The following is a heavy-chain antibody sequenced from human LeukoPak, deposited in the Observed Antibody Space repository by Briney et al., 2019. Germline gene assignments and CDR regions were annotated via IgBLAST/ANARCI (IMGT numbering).Heavy chain of an antibody. CDR3: AKDYYGSSGYILYYYYYGMDV. J-gene: IGHJ6*02. V-gene: IGHV3-30*18. D-gene: IGHD3-22*01. CDR2: ISYDGSNK. CDR1: GFNFSSYG. Sequence: GRSLRLSCAASGFNFSSYGMHWVRQAPGKGLEWVAVISYDGSNKYYADSVKGRFTISRDNSKNTLYLQMNSLRAEDTAVYYCAKDYYGSSGYILYYYYYGMDVWGQGTTVTVSS.